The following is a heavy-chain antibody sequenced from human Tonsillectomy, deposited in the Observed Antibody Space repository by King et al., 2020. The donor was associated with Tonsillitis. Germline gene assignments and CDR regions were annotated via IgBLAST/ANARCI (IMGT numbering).Heavy chain of an antibody. D-gene: IGHD3-22*01. CDR2: IYHTGRT. V-gene: IGHV4-4*02. J-gene: IGHJ3*02. Sequence: VQLQESGPGLVKPSGTLSLTCAVSVGSISSSNWWSWVRQPPGKGLEWIGEIYHTGRTNYNPSLKSRVAISVDNSKNQFSLELTSVTAADTAVYYCARSPNYYDSSGYSWAFDMWGQGTMVTVSS. CDR1: VGSISSSNW. CDR3: ARSPNYYDSSGYSWAFDM.